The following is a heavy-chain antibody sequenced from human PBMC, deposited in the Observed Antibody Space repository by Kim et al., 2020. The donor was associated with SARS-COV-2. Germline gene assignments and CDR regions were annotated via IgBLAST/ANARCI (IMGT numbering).Heavy chain of an antibody. V-gene: IGHV5-51*01. D-gene: IGHD6-19*01. CDR1: GYSFTSYW. Sequence: GESLKISCKGSGYSFTSYWIGWVRQMPGKGLEWMGIIYPGDSDTRYSPSFQGQVTISADKSISTAYLQWSSLKASDTAMYYCARPRRRGQWLALGYFDYWGQGTLVTVSS. CDR2: IYPGDSDT. J-gene: IGHJ4*02. CDR3: ARPRRRGQWLALGYFDY.